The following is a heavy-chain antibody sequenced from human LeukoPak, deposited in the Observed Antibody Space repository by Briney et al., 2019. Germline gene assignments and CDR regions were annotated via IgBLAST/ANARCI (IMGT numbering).Heavy chain of an antibody. Sequence: GGSLRLSCAASGFTFSSFGMSWVRQAPGKGLEWVSSLTGSGGRTYFADSVKGRFTMSRDNAKNSLYLQMNSLRDEDTAVYYCARETDSSLFDYWGQGTLVTVSS. J-gene: IGHJ4*02. CDR3: ARETDSSLFDY. D-gene: IGHD3-22*01. CDR2: LTGSGGRT. CDR1: GFTFSSFG. V-gene: IGHV3-23*01.